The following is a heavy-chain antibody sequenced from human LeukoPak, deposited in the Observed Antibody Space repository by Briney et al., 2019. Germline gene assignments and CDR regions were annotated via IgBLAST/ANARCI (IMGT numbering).Heavy chain of an antibody. J-gene: IGHJ4*02. CDR2: IIPIFGTA. CDR1: GGTFSSYA. CDR3: ARVAQHGTAGVRGVMPYDY. V-gene: IGHV1-69*06. Sequence: ASVKVSCKASGGTFSSYAISWVRQAPGQGLERMGRIIPIFGTANYAQKFQGRVTITADKSTSTAYMELSSLRSEDTAVYYCARVAQHGTAGVRGVMPYDYWGQGTLVTVSS. D-gene: IGHD3-10*01.